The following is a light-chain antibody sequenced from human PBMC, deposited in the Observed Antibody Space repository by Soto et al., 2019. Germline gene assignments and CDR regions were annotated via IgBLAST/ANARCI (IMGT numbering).Light chain of an antibody. Sequence: QSVLTQPASVSGSPGQSITISCTGTSSDVGGYNYVSWYQQHAGKAPKLMLYEVSNRPSGVSNRFSGSKSGNTASLTISGLQAEDEADYYCSSYTSSSTLPYVFGTGTKVTVL. V-gene: IGLV2-14*01. CDR1: SSDVGGYNY. J-gene: IGLJ1*01. CDR3: SSYTSSSTLPYV. CDR2: EVS.